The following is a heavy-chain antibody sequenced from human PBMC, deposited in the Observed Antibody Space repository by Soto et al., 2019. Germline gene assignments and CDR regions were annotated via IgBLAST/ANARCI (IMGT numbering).Heavy chain of an antibody. CDR3: ARQKGYYGSGSNNWFDP. CDR1: GGSISSSSYY. CDR2: TYYSGST. Sequence: QLQLQESGPGLVKPSETLSLTCTVSGGSISSSSYYWGWIRQPPGKGLEWIGSTYYSGSTYYNPSLKSRVTISVDTSKNQFSLKLSSVTAADTAVYYCARQKGYYGSGSNNWFDPWGQGTLVTVSS. V-gene: IGHV4-39*01. J-gene: IGHJ5*02. D-gene: IGHD3-10*01.